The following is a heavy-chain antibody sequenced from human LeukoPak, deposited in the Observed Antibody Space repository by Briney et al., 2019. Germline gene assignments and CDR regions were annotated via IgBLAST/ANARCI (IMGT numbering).Heavy chain of an antibody. CDR2: ISGSGGST. CDR1: GLSFSDLW. D-gene: IGHD6-19*01. CDR3: AKGSRPQWLGSTYYFDY. Sequence: GGSLRLSCTASGLSFSDLWLTWVRQAPGKGLEWVSAISGSGGSTYYADSVKGRFTISRDNSKNTLYLQMNSLRAEDTAVYYCAKGSRPQWLGSTYYFDYWGQGTLVTVSS. J-gene: IGHJ4*02. V-gene: IGHV3-23*01.